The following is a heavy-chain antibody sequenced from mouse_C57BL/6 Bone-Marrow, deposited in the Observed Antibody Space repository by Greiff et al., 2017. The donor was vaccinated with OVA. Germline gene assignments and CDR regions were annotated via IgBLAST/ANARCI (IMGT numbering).Heavy chain of an antibody. Sequence: QVQLQQSGSELRSPGSSVKLSCKDFDSEVFPIAYMSWVRQKPGHGFEWIGGILPSIGRTIYGEKFEDKATLDADTLSNTAYLELNSLTSEDSAIYYCARSEVYDGYYVWYFDVWGTGTTVTVSS. V-gene: IGHV15-2*01. D-gene: IGHD2-3*01. CDR2: ILPSIGRT. J-gene: IGHJ1*03. CDR1: DSEVFPIAY. CDR3: ARSEVYDGYYVWYFDV.